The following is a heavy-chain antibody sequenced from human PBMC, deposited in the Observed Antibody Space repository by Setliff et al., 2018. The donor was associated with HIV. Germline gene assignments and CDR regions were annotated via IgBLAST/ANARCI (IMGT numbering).Heavy chain of an antibody. CDR2: ISTDGQIT. CDR3: AKDANYYDSSGYYAVFDY. V-gene: IGHV3-74*01. Sequence: PGGSLRLSCVASGFTFSGAWMHWVRQAPGKGLVWVSRISTDGQITNFADSVQGRFAISRDNANNSLYLQMNSLRAEDTAVYYCAKDANYYDSSGYYAVFDYWGQGTLVTVSS. J-gene: IGHJ4*02. D-gene: IGHD3-22*01. CDR1: GFTFSGAW.